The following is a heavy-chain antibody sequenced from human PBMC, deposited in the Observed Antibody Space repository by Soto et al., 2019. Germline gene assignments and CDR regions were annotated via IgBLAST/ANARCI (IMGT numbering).Heavy chain of an antibody. CDR3: TRDHSTAAPADH. J-gene: IGHJ4*02. V-gene: IGHV3-7*01. CDR1: GFTFRSYR. CDR2: IKADGSEK. Sequence: PGGSLRLSCAASGFTFRSYRMSWVRQAPGKGLEWVAHIKADGSEKYYVDAVKGRFSISRDNAKNSLYLQMSSLRAEDTAVYYCTRDHSTAAPADHWGQGTLVPVSS. D-gene: IGHD6-13*01.